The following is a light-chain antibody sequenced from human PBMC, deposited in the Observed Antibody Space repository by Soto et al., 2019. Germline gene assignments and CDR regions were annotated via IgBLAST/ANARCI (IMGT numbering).Light chain of an antibody. J-gene: IGKJ1*01. CDR3: QQYGSSPT. CDR1: QSVSSTY. V-gene: IGKV3-20*01. CDR2: AAS. Sequence: EFVLTQSPGTLSLSPGERATLSCRASQSVSSTYLAWYQQKPGQAPRLLIYAASSRATGIPDRFSGSGSGTDFTLTISRLEPEDFAVYYCQQYGSSPTFGQGTKVDIK.